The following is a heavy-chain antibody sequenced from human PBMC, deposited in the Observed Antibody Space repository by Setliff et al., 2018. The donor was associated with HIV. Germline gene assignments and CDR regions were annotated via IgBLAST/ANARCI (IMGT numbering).Heavy chain of an antibody. CDR1: GGSINSGGYY. CDR2: IYYSGSV. CDR3: ATLAAAGESYDY. Sequence: PSETLSLTCTVSGGSINSGGYYWGWIRQFPGKGLEWIGYIYYSGSVYYNPSLKNRATISLATSNRQFSLKLNSVTAADTAVYYCATLAAAGESYDYWGQGSLVTVSS. D-gene: IGHD6-13*01. V-gene: IGHV4-31*03. J-gene: IGHJ4*02.